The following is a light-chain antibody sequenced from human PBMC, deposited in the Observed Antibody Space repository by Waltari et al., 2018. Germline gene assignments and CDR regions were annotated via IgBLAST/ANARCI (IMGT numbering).Light chain of an antibody. Sequence: QSALTPPRSVPGSPGQSAPIPCPGTSSDVGGSTYVSWYHQHPGKAPKLMIYDVSKRPSGVPDRFSGSKSGNTASLTISGLQAEDEADYYCCSYAGSYTFKVFGGGTKLTVL. V-gene: IGLV2-11*01. CDR3: CSYAGSYTFKV. J-gene: IGLJ3*02. CDR2: DVS. CDR1: SSDVGGSTY.